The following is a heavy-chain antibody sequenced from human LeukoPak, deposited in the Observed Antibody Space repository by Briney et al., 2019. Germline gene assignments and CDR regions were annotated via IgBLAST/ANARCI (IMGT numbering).Heavy chain of an antibody. Sequence: SETLSLTCTVSGGSISAYYWSWIRQPPGKGLEWIAYEYYSGSTNYNPSLKSRVTVSVDTSKNEFSLKLNSVTAADTAVYYCARRPAYDSSGFDVWGQGTMVTVSS. CDR3: ARRPAYDSSGFDV. CDR1: GGSISAYY. CDR2: EYYSGST. J-gene: IGHJ3*01. V-gene: IGHV4-59*08. D-gene: IGHD3-22*01.